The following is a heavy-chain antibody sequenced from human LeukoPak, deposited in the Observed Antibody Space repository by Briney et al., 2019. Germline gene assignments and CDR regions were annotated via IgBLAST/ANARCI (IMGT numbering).Heavy chain of an antibody. Sequence: SQTLSLTCTVSGGSISSGGYYWSWIRQHPGKGLEWIGYIYYSGSTYYNPSLKSRVTISVDTSKNQFSLKLSSVTAADTAVYYCARSWSGYPDYHFDYWGQGTLVTVSS. V-gene: IGHV4-31*03. CDR3: ARSWSGYPDYHFDY. CDR2: IYYSGST. J-gene: IGHJ4*02. CDR1: GGSISSGGYY. D-gene: IGHD3-3*01.